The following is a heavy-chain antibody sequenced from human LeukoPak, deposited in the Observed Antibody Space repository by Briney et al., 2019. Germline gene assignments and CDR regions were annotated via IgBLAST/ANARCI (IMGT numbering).Heavy chain of an antibody. Sequence: SVKVSCKASGYTFTSYGISWVRQAPGQGLEWIGGIIPIFGTANYAQKFQGRVTITADESTSTAYMELSSLRSEDTAVYYCARDPVVSSGYYEGYYYYYMDVWGKGTTVTVSS. V-gene: IGHV1-69*13. CDR1: GYTFTSYG. CDR3: ARDPVVSSGYYEGYYYYYMDV. D-gene: IGHD3-22*01. CDR2: IIPIFGTA. J-gene: IGHJ6*03.